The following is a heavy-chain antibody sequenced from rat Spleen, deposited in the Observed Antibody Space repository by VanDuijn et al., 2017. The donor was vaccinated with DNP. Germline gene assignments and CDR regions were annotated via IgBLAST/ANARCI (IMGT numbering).Heavy chain of an antibody. D-gene: IGHD1-4*01. V-gene: IGHV5-22*01. CDR3: ARHVLPLRVWDY. CDR1: GFTFSDYY. J-gene: IGHJ2*01. CDR2: TNYAGGST. Sequence: EVQLVESGGGLVQPGRSLKLSCAASGFTFSDYYMAWVRQTPTNGLEWVAYTNYAGGSTYNGDSVKGRFTISRDNAKSTLYLQINSLRSEDMATYYCARHVLPLRVWDYWGQGVMVTVSS.